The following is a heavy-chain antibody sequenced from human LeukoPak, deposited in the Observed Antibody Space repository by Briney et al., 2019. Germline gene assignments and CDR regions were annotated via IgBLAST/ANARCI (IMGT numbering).Heavy chain of an antibody. CDR1: GFTFSRYG. J-gene: IGHJ4*02. V-gene: IGHV3-30*18. CDR3: AKDSGDYFSSQNYFDC. Sequence: GGSLTLSCAASGFTFSRYGMHWVRQAPGKGLEWVTVISYDGSNKYYADSVKGRFTISRDYSKNTLYLQVNSLRPDDTAVYYCAKDSGDYFSSQNYFDCWGQGTLVTVSS. CDR2: ISYDGSNK. D-gene: IGHD3-22*01.